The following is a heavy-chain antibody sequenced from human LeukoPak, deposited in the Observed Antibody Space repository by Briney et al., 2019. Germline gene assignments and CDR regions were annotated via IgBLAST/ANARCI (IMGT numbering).Heavy chain of an antibody. Sequence: GASVKVSCKASGYTFTSYGISWVRQAPGQGLEWMGWINPNSGGTNYAQKFQGRVTMTRDTSISTAYMELSRLRSDDTAVYYCARLETEWLRLEGDYWGQGTLVTVSS. CDR1: GYTFTSYG. V-gene: IGHV1-2*02. CDR3: ARLETEWLRLEGDY. CDR2: INPNSGGT. J-gene: IGHJ4*02. D-gene: IGHD5-12*01.